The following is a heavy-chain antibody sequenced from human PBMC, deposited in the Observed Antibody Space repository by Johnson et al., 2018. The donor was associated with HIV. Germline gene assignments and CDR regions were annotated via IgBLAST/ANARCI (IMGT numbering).Heavy chain of an antibody. Sequence: QVQLVESGGGVVRPGGSLRLSCAASGFTFSSYGMNWVRQAPGKGLEWVAVISYDGSDKYYADSVKGRFPISRDNSKNTLYLPMNSMRAEDTALYYCARVSDDYGGNPAAWGAFDVWGQGTMVTVSS. D-gene: IGHD4-23*01. CDR3: ARVSDDYGGNPAAWGAFDV. V-gene: IGHV3-30*03. CDR1: GFTFSSYG. J-gene: IGHJ3*01. CDR2: ISYDGSDK.